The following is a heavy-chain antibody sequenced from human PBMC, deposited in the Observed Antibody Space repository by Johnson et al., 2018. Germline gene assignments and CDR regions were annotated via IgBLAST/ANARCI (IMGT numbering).Heavy chain of an antibody. Sequence: QVQLQESGPGLVKPSETLSLTCTVSGGSISSYYWSWIRQPPGKGLEWIGYIYYSGSTNYNPSLKSRVTISVDTSKKQFSLKLSSVTAAETAGYYGARGEALLPPQYYCYGMDVWGQGTTVTVSS. V-gene: IGHV4-59*01. J-gene: IGHJ6*02. D-gene: IGHD1-26*01. CDR2: IYYSGST. CDR3: ARGEALLPPQYYCYGMDV. CDR1: GGSISSYY.